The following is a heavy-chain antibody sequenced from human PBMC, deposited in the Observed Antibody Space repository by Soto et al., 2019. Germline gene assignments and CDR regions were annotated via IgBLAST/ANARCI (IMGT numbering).Heavy chain of an antibody. J-gene: IGHJ5*02. D-gene: IGHD3-10*01. CDR2: INPSGGST. CDR1: GYTFTSYY. CDR3: ARDVGSSLWFGELSNWFHP. V-gene: IGHV1-46*01. Sequence: ASVKVSCKASGYTFTSYYMHWVRQAPGQGLEWRGIINPSGGSTSYAQKFQGRVTMTRDTSTSTVYMELSSLRSEDTAVYYCARDVGSSLWFGELSNWFHPRGQGTLVTVSS.